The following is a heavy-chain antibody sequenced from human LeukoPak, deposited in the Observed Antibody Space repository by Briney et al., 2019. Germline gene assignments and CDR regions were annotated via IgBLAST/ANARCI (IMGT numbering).Heavy chain of an antibody. CDR3: ARVELGSIAAAGTARDAFDI. D-gene: IGHD6-13*01. CDR2: IYYSGST. Sequence: PSETPSLTCTVSGGSISSSSYYWGWIRQPPGKGLEWIGSIYYSGSTYYNPSLKSRVTISVDTSKNQFSLKLSSVTAADTAVYYCARVELGSIAAAGTARDAFDIWGQGTMVTVSS. V-gene: IGHV4-39*07. J-gene: IGHJ3*02. CDR1: GGSISSSSYY.